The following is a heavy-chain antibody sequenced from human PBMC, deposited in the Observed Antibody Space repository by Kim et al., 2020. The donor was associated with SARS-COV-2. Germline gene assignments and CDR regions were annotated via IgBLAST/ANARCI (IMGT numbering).Heavy chain of an antibody. Sequence: SVKVSCKASGGTFSSYAISWVRQAPGQGLEWMGGIIPIFGTANYAQKFQGRVTITADESTSTAYMELSSLRSEDTAVYYCARGIFDWLSPPFDYWGQGTLVTVSS. V-gene: IGHV1-69*13. CDR1: GGTFSSYA. CDR2: IIPIFGTA. CDR3: ARGIFDWLSPPFDY. D-gene: IGHD3-9*01. J-gene: IGHJ4*02.